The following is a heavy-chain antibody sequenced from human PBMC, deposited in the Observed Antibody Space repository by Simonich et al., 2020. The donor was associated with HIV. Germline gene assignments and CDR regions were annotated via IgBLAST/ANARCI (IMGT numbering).Heavy chain of an antibody. CDR3: AKDKGAYYGSGSPVY. J-gene: IGHJ4*02. CDR1: GFTFDAYA. CDR2: MSWNSGSI. Sequence: EVQLVESGGGLVQPGRSLRLSCAASGFTFDAYAMHWVRQAPGKGLELVSGMSWNSGSIGYADSVKGRFTISRDNAKNSLYLQMNSLRAEDTALYYCAKDKGAYYGSGSPVYWGQGTLVTVSS. D-gene: IGHD3-10*01. V-gene: IGHV3-9*01.